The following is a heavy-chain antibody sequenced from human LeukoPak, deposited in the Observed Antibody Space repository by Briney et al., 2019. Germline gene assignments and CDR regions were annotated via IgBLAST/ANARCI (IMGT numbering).Heavy chain of an antibody. CDR3: ARVGSSGYDAFGI. CDR2: IIPIFGTA. Sequence: SVKVSCKASGGTFGSYAISWVRQAPGQGLEWMGGIIPIFGTANYAQKFQGRVTITADESTSTAYMELSSLRSEDTAVYYCARVGSSGYDAFGIWGQGTMVTVSS. D-gene: IGHD6-6*01. CDR1: GGTFGSYA. V-gene: IGHV1-69*01. J-gene: IGHJ3*02.